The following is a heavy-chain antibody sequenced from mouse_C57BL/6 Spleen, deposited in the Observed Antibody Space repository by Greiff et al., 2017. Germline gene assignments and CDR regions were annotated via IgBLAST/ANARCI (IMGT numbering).Heavy chain of an antibody. CDR3: ARSILRSYYAMDY. D-gene: IGHD1-1*01. CDR1: GYAFTNYL. Sequence: VQLQQSGAKLVRPGTSVKVSCKASGYAFTNYLIEWVKQRPGQGLEWIGVINPGSGGTNYNEKFKGKATLTADKSSSTAYMQLSSLTSEDSAVYFCARSILRSYYAMDYWGQGTSVTVSA. CDR2: INPGSGGT. J-gene: IGHJ4*01. V-gene: IGHV1-54*01.